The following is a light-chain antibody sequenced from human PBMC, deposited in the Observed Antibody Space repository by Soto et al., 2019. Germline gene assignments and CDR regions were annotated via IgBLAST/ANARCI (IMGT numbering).Light chain of an antibody. CDR2: VAS. V-gene: IGKV3-20*01. CDR3: QQYGSSPRT. CDR1: QSIATSQ. J-gene: IGKJ1*01. Sequence: EIVLTQSPGTLSLSPGERATLFCRASQSIATSQLAWYQQKPGQAPRLLIYVASSRATGIPDRFSGSGFGTDFTLTISRLEPEDFAVYYCQQYGSSPRTFGQGTKVDIK.